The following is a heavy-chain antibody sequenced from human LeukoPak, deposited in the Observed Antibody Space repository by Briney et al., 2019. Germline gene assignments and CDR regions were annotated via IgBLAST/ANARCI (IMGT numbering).Heavy chain of an antibody. Sequence: SETLSLTCTVSGGSISSGSYYWSWIRQPAGKGLEWIVRVYTSGSTNYNPSLKSRVTISVDTSKNQFSLKLSSVTAADTAVYYCPREGPRSGSYYRKNNWFDPWGQGTLVTVSS. V-gene: IGHV4-61*02. CDR3: PREGPRSGSYYRKNNWFDP. CDR2: VYTSGST. D-gene: IGHD3-10*01. J-gene: IGHJ5*02. CDR1: GGSISSGSYY.